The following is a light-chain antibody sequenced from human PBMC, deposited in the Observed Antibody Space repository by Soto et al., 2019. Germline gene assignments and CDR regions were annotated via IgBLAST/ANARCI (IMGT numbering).Light chain of an antibody. CDR1: QSVDSK. Sequence: EIVMTQSPATLYVSPGERATLSCRASQSVDSKLAWYQQKPGQGPRLLIYGASSRATGIPARFSGSGSGTDFTLTISSLQSEDFAVYYCQHYSTWLWTFGQGTKVEIK. J-gene: IGKJ1*01. CDR2: GAS. CDR3: QHYSTWLWT. V-gene: IGKV3-15*01.